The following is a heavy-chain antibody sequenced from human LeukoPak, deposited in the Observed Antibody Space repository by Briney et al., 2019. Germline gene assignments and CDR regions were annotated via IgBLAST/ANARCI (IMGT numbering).Heavy chain of an antibody. CDR1: GYSFTTYW. D-gene: IGHD6-19*01. J-gene: IGHJ1*01. V-gene: IGHV5-51*03. CDR3: ARGDRSGWDGLRDL. CDR2: IYPGDSDT. Sequence: GESRQISCKGFGYSFTTYWIGWVRQMPGKGLEWMGIIYPGDSDTRYNSSLQGQVTISVDKSISTAYLQWSSLQVSDTAIYYCARGDRSGWDGLRDLWGQGTLVTVSS.